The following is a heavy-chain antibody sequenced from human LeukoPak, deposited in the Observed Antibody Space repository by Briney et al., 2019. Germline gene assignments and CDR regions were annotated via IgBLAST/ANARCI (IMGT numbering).Heavy chain of an antibody. CDR1: GDSISSYY. CDR2: IYYSGRT. Sequence: SETLSLTCTGSGDSISSYYWSWLRQPPGKGLEWYGYIYYSGRTNYNTSLRRRVTISVDTFKNKFLQMLRSVTAADTAVYYCARGHFVSGWFKYDAFDIWGQGTMVTVSS. CDR3: ARGHFVSGWFKYDAFDI. J-gene: IGHJ3*02. D-gene: IGHD6-19*01. V-gene: IGHV4-59*01.